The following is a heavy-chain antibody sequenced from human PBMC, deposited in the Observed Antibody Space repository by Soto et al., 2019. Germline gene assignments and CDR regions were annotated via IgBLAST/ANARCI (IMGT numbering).Heavy chain of an antibody. CDR2: IIPIFGTA. CDR1: GGTFSSYA. D-gene: IGHD1-26*01. CDR3: ARGWETVGTTTPFAY. Sequence: GASVKVSCKASGGTFSSYAISWVRQAPGQGLEWMGGIIPIFGTANYAQKFQGRVTITADKSTSTAYMELSSLRSEDTAVYYCARGWETVGTTTPFAYWGQGTLVTVSS. V-gene: IGHV1-69*06. J-gene: IGHJ4*02.